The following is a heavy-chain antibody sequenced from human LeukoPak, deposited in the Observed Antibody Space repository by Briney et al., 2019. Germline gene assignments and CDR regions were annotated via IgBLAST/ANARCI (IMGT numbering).Heavy chain of an antibody. V-gene: IGHV5-51*01. J-gene: IGHJ4*02. Sequence: GESLKISCKASGYRFTAYWIGWVRKMPGKGLEWMGVIHPVDSDTTYSPSFQGQVTISADKSNNIAYLEWDSLKASDSGTYYCARRTGSGTYYSLFFDYWGQGALVTVSS. CDR3: ARRTGSGTYYSLFFDY. CDR1: GYRFTAYW. D-gene: IGHD1-26*01. CDR2: IHPVDSDT.